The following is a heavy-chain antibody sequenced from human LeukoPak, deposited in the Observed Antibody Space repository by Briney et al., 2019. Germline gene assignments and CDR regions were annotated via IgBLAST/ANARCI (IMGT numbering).Heavy chain of an antibody. V-gene: IGHV3-7*01. CDR3: SSQPAVIDLDF. J-gene: IGHJ4*02. CDR1: GFSFSSYW. Sequence: GGSLRLSCAASGFSFSSYWMTWVRQVPGKGLEWVANIKPDESGKHYVDSVKGRFTISRDNAKSSLYLQMDSLRVEDTAVYYCSSQPAVIDLDFWGQGALVTVSS. D-gene: IGHD2/OR15-2a*01. CDR2: IKPDESGK.